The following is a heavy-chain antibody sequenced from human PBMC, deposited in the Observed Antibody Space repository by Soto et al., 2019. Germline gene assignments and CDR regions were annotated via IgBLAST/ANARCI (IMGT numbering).Heavy chain of an antibody. CDR1: GGSISSGDYY. J-gene: IGHJ6*02. D-gene: IGHD2-2*02. CDR2: IYYSGST. V-gene: IGHV4-30-4*01. Sequence: SETLSLTCTVSGGSISSGDYYWSWIRQPPGKGLEWIGYIYYSGSTYYNPSLKSRVTISVDTSKNQFSLKLSSVTAADTAVYYCASLVVPAAIRAYYYYGMDVWGQGTTVTVSS. CDR3: ASLVVPAAIRAYYYYGMDV.